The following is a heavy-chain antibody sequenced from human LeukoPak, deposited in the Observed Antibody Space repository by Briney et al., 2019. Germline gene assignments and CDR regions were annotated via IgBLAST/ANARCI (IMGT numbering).Heavy chain of an antibody. CDR3: ASENMGVVTRYYFDY. CDR1: GYTFTSYG. V-gene: IGHV1-69*13. J-gene: IGHJ4*02. D-gene: IGHD3-3*01. Sequence: ASVKVSCKASGYTFTSYGISWVRQAPGQGLEWMGGIIPTFGTANYAQKFQGRVTITADESTSTAYMELSSLRSEDTAVYYCASENMGVVTRYYFDYWGQGTLVTVSS. CDR2: IIPTFGTA.